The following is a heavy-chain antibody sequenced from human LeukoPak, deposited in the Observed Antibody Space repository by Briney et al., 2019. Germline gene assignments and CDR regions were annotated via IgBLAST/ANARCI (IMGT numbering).Heavy chain of an antibody. CDR3: AGSGGLANTGAVFDY. CDR2: IYYNGII. CDR1: GDSITNHY. Sequence: PSETLSLTCIVSGDSITNHYWSLIRRPPGKGLEWIGYIYYNGIINYNPSLKSRVTTSVDTSRNQFSMKLNSVTAADTAVYYCAGSGGLANTGAVFDYWGQGTLVTVSS. D-gene: IGHD3-10*01. J-gene: IGHJ4*02. V-gene: IGHV4-59*11.